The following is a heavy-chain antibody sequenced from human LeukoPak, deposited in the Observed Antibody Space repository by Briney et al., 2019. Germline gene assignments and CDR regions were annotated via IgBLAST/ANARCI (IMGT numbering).Heavy chain of an antibody. CDR2: IYPGDSDT. CDR3: ARQGRDPTYYHDSSGPIARSTNWFDP. J-gene: IGHJ5*02. Sequence: GESLKISCKGSGYSFTSYWIGWVRQMPGKGLEWMGIIYPGDSDTRYSPSFQGQVTISADKSISTAYLQWSSLKASDTAMYYCARQGRDPTYYHDSSGPIARSTNWFDPWGQGTLVTVSS. CDR1: GYSFTSYW. V-gene: IGHV5-51*01. D-gene: IGHD3-22*01.